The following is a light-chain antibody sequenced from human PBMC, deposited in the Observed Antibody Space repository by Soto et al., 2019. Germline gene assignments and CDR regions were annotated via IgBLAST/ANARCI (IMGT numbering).Light chain of an antibody. CDR2: DVS. CDR1: SSDVGGYNY. V-gene: IGLV2-14*01. J-gene: IGLJ1*01. CDR3: NSYTSSSTHV. Sequence: LTQPASVSGSPGQSITISCTGTSSDVGGYNYVSWYQQHPGKAPKLMIYDVSNRPSGVSNRFSGSKSGNTASLTISGLQAEDEADYYCNSYTSSSTHVFGTGTKVTVL.